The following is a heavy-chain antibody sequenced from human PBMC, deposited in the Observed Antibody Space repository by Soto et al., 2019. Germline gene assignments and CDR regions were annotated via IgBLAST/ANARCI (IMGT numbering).Heavy chain of an antibody. V-gene: IGHV4-59*08. D-gene: IGHD5-18*01. J-gene: IGHJ5*02. CDR2: IYCSGST. CDR3: ARWGVDTAMVTEWFDP. CDR1: GGSINSYY. Sequence: SETLSLTCTVSGGSINSYYWSWIRQPPGKGLEWIGYIYCSGSTNYNPSLKSRVTMSVDTSKNQFSLKLSSVTAADTAVYYCARWGVDTAMVTEWFDPWGQGTLVTVSS.